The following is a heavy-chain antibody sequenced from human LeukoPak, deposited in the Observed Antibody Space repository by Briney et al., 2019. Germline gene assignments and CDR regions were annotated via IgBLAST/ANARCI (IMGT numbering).Heavy chain of an antibody. CDR2: ISGDGGST. V-gene: IGHV3-43*02. CDR3: AKDISGSHYQFDY. Sequence: GGSLRLSCAVSGFTFSSHWMHWVRQAPGKGLEWVSLISGDGGSTYYADSVKGRSTISRDNSKNSLYLQMNSLRTEDTALYYCAKDISGSHYQFDYWGQGTLVTVSS. J-gene: IGHJ4*02. D-gene: IGHD1-26*01. CDR1: GFTFSSHW.